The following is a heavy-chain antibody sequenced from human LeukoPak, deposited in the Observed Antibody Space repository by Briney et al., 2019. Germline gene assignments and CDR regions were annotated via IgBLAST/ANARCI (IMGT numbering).Heavy chain of an antibody. CDR1: GGSISSYY. J-gene: IGHJ6*02. V-gene: IGHV4-4*07. CDR2: IYTSGST. Sequence: ESSETLSLTCTVSGGSISSYYWSWIRQPAGKGLEWIGRIYTSGSTNYNPSLKSRVAMSVDTSKNQFSLKLSSVTAADTAVYYCARMPLAHYYYGMDVWGQGTTVTVSS. CDR3: ARMPLAHYYYGMDV. D-gene: IGHD2-2*01.